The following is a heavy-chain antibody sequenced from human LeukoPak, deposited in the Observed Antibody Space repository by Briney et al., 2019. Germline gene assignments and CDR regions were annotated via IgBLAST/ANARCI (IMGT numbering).Heavy chain of an antibody. CDR3: AKANHPTRTRYSGYDHLGFSWYYFDY. CDR2: ISGSGGST. Sequence: GGSLRLSCAASGFTFSSYAMSWVRQAPGKGLEWVSAISGSGGSTYYADSVKGRFTISRDNSKNTLYLQMNSLRAEDTAVYYYAKANHPTRTRYSGYDHLGFSWYYFDYWGQGTLVTVSS. J-gene: IGHJ4*02. D-gene: IGHD5-12*01. V-gene: IGHV3-23*01. CDR1: GFTFSSYA.